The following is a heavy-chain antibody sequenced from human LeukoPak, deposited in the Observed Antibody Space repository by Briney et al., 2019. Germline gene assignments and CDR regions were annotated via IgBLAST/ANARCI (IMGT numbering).Heavy chain of an antibody. CDR3: AKDTHRGYSSLGY. CDR1: GFTFSSYG. CDR2: ISYDGSNK. Sequence: PGGSLRLSCAASGFTFSSYGMHWVRQAPGKGLEWVAVISYDGSNKYYADSVKGRFTISRDNSKNTLYLQMNSLRAEDTAVYYCAKDTHRGYSSLGYWGQGTLVTVSS. J-gene: IGHJ4*02. D-gene: IGHD5-18*01. V-gene: IGHV3-30*18.